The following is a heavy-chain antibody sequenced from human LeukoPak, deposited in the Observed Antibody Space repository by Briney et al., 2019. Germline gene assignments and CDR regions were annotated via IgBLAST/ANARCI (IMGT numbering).Heavy chain of an antibody. CDR2: IYYSGST. CDR1: GGSIGSYY. J-gene: IGHJ4*02. V-gene: IGHV4-59*01. CDR3: ARHDGGGY. Sequence: SETLSLTCTVSGGSIGSYYWSWIRQPPGKGLEWIGYIYYSGSTNYNPSLKSRVTISVDTSKNQFSLKLSSVTAADTAVYYCARHDGGGYWGQGTLVTVSS.